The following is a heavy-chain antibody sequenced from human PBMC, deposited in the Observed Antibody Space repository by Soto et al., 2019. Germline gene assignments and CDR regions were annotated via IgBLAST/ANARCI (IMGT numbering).Heavy chain of an antibody. Sequence: QVQLVQSGAEVKKPGASVKVSCEASGYSFIDYYIHWVRQAPGQGFEWMGRISPKSAGTDYAKKFEDRVSLTWDTSLNTAYMELSSLKSADTAVYYCARPPGYISDWYYFDLWGQGTRVTVSS. D-gene: IGHD3-9*01. J-gene: IGHJ4*02. CDR1: GYSFIDYY. CDR2: ISPKSAGT. CDR3: ARPPGYISDWYYFDL. V-gene: IGHV1-2*02.